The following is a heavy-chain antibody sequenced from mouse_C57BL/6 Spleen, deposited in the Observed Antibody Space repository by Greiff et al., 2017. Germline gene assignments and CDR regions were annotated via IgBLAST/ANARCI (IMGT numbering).Heavy chain of an antibody. CDR1: GFNIKNTD. D-gene: IGHD1-1*01. CDR2: IDPANGNT. J-gene: IGHJ4*01. CDR3: DRGCGRSWDAMDY. V-gene: IGHV14-3*01. Sequence: VQLQQSVAGLVRPGASLKFSCTASGFNIKNTDMHWVQQTPEQGLEWIGRIDPANGNTKYAPIVQGKVSLTAATSSDTAYRQLSSLTSEATAICYCDRGCGRSWDAMDYWGKGTTVTVSS.